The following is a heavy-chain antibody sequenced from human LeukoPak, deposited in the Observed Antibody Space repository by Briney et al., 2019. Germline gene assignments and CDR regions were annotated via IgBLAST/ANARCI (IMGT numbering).Heavy chain of an antibody. J-gene: IGHJ6*03. CDR2: IKQDGSEK. CDR3: ARVRWELLLYYYMCV. V-gene: IGHV3-7*01. CDR1: GFTFSSYW. D-gene: IGHD1-26*01. Sequence: GGSLRLSCAASGFTFSSYWMIWVRQAPGKGLGWVANIKQDGSEKYYVDSVKGRFTISRDNAKNSLYLQMNSLRAEDTAVYYCARVRWELLLYYYMCVWGKGTTVTVSS.